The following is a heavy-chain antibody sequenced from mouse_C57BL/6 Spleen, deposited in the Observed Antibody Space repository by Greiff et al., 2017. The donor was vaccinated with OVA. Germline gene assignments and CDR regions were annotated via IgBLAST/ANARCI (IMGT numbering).Heavy chain of an antibody. J-gene: IGHJ4*01. V-gene: IGHV2-5*01. Sequence: VKVVESGPGLVQPSQSLSITCTVSGFSLTSYGVHWVRQSPGKGLEWLGVIWRGGSTDYNAAFMSRLSITKDNSKSQVFFKMNSLQADDTAIYYCAKRGTTVVADYAMDYWGQGTSVTVSS. CDR1: GFSLTSYG. D-gene: IGHD1-1*01. CDR2: IWRGGST. CDR3: AKRGTTVVADYAMDY.